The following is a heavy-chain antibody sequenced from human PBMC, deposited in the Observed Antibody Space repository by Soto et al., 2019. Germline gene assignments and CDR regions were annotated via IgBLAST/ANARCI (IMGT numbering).Heavy chain of an antibody. J-gene: IGHJ5*02. CDR3: ARVVVGVPSWFDP. V-gene: IGHV1-69*02. CDR1: GGTFSSYT. D-gene: IGHD3-22*01. CDR2: IIPILGIA. Sequence: SVKVSCKASGGTFSSYTISWVRQAPGQGLEWMGRIIPILGIANYAQKFQGRVTITADKSTSTAYMELSSLRSEDTAVYYCARVVVGVPSWFDPWGQGTLVTVSS.